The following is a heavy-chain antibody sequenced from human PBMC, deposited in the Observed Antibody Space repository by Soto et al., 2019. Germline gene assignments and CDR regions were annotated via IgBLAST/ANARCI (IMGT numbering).Heavy chain of an antibody. V-gene: IGHV3-30-3*01. J-gene: IGHJ6*02. CDR2: ISYDGSNK. CDR3: ARERVLITIVRGDKNYYYGMDV. Sequence: PGGSLRLSCAASGFTFSSYAMHWVRQAPGKXLEWVAVISYDGSNKYYADSVKGRFTISRDNSKNTLYLQMNSLRAEDTAVYYCARERVLITIVRGDKNYYYGMDVWGQGTTLTGSS. D-gene: IGHD3-10*01. CDR1: GFTFSSYA.